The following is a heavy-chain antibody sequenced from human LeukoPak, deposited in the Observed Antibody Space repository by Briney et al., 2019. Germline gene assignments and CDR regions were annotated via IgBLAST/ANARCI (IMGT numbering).Heavy chain of an antibody. CDR2: INPNSGGT. CDR3: AREYYYDSSGYFDY. Sequence: GASVKVSCKASGYTFTGYYMHWVRQAPGQGLEWMGWINPNSGGTNYAQQFQGRVTMTRDTSISTAYMELSRLRSDDTAVYYCAREYYYDSSGYFDYWGQGTLVTVSS. V-gene: IGHV1-2*02. D-gene: IGHD3-22*01. CDR1: GYTFTGYY. J-gene: IGHJ4*02.